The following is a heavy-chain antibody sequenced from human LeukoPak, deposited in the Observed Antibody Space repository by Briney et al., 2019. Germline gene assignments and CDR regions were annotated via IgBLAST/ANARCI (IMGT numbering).Heavy chain of an antibody. D-gene: IGHD6-19*01. CDR1: GYSISSGYY. Sequence: SETLSLTCTVSGYSISSGYYWGWLRQPPGKGPEWTGIIDHSESTYYNPSLKSRVTISGDTAKHGFSLKLRSVTAADTAVYYCARSGPSAVAGISGAFDIWGQGTMVTVSS. CDR2: IDHSEST. V-gene: IGHV4-38-2*02. J-gene: IGHJ3*02. CDR3: ARSGPSAVAGISGAFDI.